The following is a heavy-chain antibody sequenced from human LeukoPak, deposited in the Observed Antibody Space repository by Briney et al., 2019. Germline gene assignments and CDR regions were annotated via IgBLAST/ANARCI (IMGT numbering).Heavy chain of an antibody. V-gene: IGHV4-59*12. J-gene: IGHJ3*02. CDR2: IYYSGST. CDR1: GGSISSYY. Sequence: SETLSLTCTVSGGSISSYYWSWIRQPPGKGLEWIGYIYYSGSTNYNPSLKSRVTISVDTSKNQFSLKLSSVTAADTAVYYCARESITMIVVVSAPHDAFDIWGQGTMLTVSS. D-gene: IGHD3-22*01. CDR3: ARESITMIVVVSAPHDAFDI.